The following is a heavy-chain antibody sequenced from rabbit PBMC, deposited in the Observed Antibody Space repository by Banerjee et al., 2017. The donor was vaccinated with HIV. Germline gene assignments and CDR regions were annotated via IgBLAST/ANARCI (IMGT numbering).Heavy chain of an antibody. CDR2: INSNTGNT. CDR3: ARDLAGVIGWNFNL. CDR1: GIDFSNYG. Sequence: ELVESGGGLVQPGGSLTLSCKASGIDFSNYGISWVRQAPGKGPEWIACINSNTGNTVYASWAKGPFTISKTSSTTVTLQMTSLTAADTATYFCARDLAGVIGWNFNLWGPGTLVTVS. J-gene: IGHJ4*01. V-gene: IGHV1S45*01. D-gene: IGHD4-1*01.